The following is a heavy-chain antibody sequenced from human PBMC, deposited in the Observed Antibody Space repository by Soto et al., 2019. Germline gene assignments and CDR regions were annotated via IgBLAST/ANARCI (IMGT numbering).Heavy chain of an antibody. CDR2: ISVSGDGT. V-gene: IGHV3-23*01. Sequence: EVQLLESGGGLIQPGGSLRLSCVASGFTFSSYAMGWVRQAPGKGLEWVSGISVSGDGTYYADSVKGRFTISRDNSMSTVYLQINSVTAEDSAVYYSTNVFRYGDPEYRGQGALVTVSS. D-gene: IGHD2-21*02. CDR3: TNVFRYGDPEY. J-gene: IGHJ4*02. CDR1: GFTFSSYA.